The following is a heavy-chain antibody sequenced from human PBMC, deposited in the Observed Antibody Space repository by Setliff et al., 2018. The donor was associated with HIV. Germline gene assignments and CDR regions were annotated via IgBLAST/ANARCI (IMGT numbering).Heavy chain of an antibody. J-gene: IGHJ4*02. CDR1: GGSFSTYY. CDR3: ARGYYDILTGYYSSGIWDY. D-gene: IGHD3-9*01. Sequence: PSETLSLTCTVSGGSFSTYYWSWIRQPAGEGLEYIGRVHSTGTTIYNPSLKTRVTISVDTSKNQFSLKLSSVTAADTAVYFCARGYYDILTGYYSSGIWDYWGQGTLVTVSS. CDR2: VHSTGTT. V-gene: IGHV4-4*07.